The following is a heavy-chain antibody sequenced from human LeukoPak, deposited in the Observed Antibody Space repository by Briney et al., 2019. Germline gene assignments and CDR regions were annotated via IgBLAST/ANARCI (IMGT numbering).Heavy chain of an antibody. CDR2: IIPIFGTA. CDR1: GGTFSSYA. J-gene: IGHJ4*02. V-gene: IGHV1-69*05. Sequence: SVKVSCKASGGTFSSYAISWVRQAPGQGLEWMGGIIPIFGTANYAQKFQGRVTVTRDTSISTTYMELSSLRADDTAIYHCVRERGATVDYWGQGTLVTVSS. D-gene: IGHD1-26*01. CDR3: VRERGATVDY.